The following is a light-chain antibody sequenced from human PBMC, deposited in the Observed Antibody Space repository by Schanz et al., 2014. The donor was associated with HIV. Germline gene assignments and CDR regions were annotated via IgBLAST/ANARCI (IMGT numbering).Light chain of an antibody. CDR1: SSDVGSYNL. J-gene: IGLJ2*01. CDR3: QSYDNRLSVVV. CDR2: EVS. V-gene: IGLV2-23*02. Sequence: QSALTQPASVSGSPGQSITISCTGTSSDVGSYNLVSWYQQHPGKAPKLMIYEVSERPSGVSDHFSGSKSGNMAYLTISALQAEDEADYFCQSYDNRLSVVVFGGGTKLTVL.